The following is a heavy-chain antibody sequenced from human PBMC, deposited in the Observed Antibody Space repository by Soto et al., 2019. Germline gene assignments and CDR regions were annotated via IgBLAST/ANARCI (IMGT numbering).Heavy chain of an antibody. CDR3: AKDDGITMVRGAELDY. CDR2: ISYDGSNK. CDR1: GFTFSSYG. D-gene: IGHD3-10*01. Sequence: GGSLRLSCVVSGFTFSSYGMHWVRQAPGKGLEWVAVISYDGSNKYYADSVKGRFTISRDNSKNTLYLQMNSLRAEDTAVYYCAKDDGITMVRGAELDYWGQGTLVTVSS. V-gene: IGHV3-30*18. J-gene: IGHJ4*02.